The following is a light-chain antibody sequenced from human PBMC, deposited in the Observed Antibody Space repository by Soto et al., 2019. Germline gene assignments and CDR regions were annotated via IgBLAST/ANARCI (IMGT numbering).Light chain of an antibody. CDR1: QSISSSY. J-gene: IGKJ5*01. CDR2: GAS. Sequence: IVVTQSPGTRSLSPGERATLSCRASQSISSSYLAWYQQKPGQAPRLIIYGASSRATGIPDRISGSGSGTDLTLTISSLQTEDFATYYCQQYNSWSTITFGQGTRLDI. CDR3: QQYNSWSTIT. V-gene: IGKV3-20*01.